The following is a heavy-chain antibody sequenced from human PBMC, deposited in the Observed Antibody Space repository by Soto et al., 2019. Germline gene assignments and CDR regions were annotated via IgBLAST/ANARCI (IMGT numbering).Heavy chain of an antibody. CDR1: GFTFSSYG. CDR2: IWYDGSNK. J-gene: IGHJ6*02. CDR3: ARDYYDFLSGYPRPAYYYYGMAV. D-gene: IGHD3-3*01. V-gene: IGHV3-33*01. Sequence: GGSLRLSCAASGFTFSSYGMHWVRQAPGKGLEWVAVIWYDGSNKYYADSVKGRFTISRDNSKNTLYLQMNSLRAEDTAVYYCARDYYDFLSGYPRPAYYYYGMAVWGQGTTVTVSS.